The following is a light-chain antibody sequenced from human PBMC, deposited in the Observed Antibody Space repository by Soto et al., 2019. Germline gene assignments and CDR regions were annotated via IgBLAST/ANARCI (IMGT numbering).Light chain of an antibody. V-gene: IGKV1-5*03. CDR2: KAS. CDR3: QQHHEYAAWT. CDR1: QSVSIW. Sequence: DIQMTQSPSTLSASVGDRVTITCRASQSVSIWLALYQQKPGKAPDLLIYKASSLQSGVPSRFSGSGSGTEFTLTIDSLQPEDFATYFCQQHHEYAAWTFGQGTKVESK. J-gene: IGKJ1*01.